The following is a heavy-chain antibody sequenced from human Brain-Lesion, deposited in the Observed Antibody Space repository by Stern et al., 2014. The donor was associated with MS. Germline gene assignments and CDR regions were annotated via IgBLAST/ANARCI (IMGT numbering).Heavy chain of an antibody. Sequence: QVQLVQSGPGLVKPSQTLSLSCTVSGGSISSGGYYWSWIRQPAGKGLEWIGRIFNSGSTSYNPSLKSRVTISIDTPKNQFSLRLNPRTAADTAVYYCARGRVVPGFQYYATDVWGQGTTVIVSS. J-gene: IGHJ6*02. CDR1: GGSISSGGYY. CDR3: ARGRVVPGFQYYATDV. CDR2: IFNSGST. D-gene: IGHD2-2*01. V-gene: IGHV4-61*02.